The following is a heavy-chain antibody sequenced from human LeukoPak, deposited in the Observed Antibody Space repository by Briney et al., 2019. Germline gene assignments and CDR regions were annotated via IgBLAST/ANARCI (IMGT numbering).Heavy chain of an antibody. CDR1: GFTFSSYG. CDR3: ARDLLSGDYVWGSYRSSLGY. CDR2: IWYDGSNK. D-gene: IGHD3-16*02. J-gene: IGHJ4*02. Sequence: GGSLRLSCAASGFTFSSYGMHWVRQAPGKGLEWVAVIWYDGSNKYYADSVKGRFTISRDNSKNTLYLQMNSLRAEDTAVYYCARDLLSGDYVWGSYRSSLGYWGQGTLVTVSS. V-gene: IGHV3-33*01.